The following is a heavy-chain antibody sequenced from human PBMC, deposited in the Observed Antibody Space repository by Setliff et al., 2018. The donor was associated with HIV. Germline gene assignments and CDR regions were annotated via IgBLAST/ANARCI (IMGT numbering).Heavy chain of an antibody. CDR2: IKQDGSEN. J-gene: IGHJ4*02. Sequence: GSLRLSCAASGFTFSSRWMTWVRQAPGKGLEWVANIKQDGSENYFVDSVKGRFTISRDNSKNTLYLQMDSLRAEDTAVYYCAKCGGVTCYSASWYFDYWGQGTLVTVSS. CDR1: GFTFSSRW. V-gene: IGHV3-7*01. D-gene: IGHD2-15*01. CDR3: AKCGGVTCYSASWYFDY.